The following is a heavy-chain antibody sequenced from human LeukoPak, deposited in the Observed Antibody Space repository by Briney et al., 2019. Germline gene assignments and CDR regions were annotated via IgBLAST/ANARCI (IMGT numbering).Heavy chain of an antibody. CDR1: GFTFSSYS. Sequence: GGSLRLSCAASGFTFSSYSMNWVRQAPGKGLEWVSAITGSGARTYYADSVKGRFTISRDNSKNTLYLQMNSLRAEDTAIYYCAKEYTGTFSPFPSYFDNWGQGTLVTVSS. CDR2: ITGSGART. CDR3: AKEYTGTFSPFPSYFDN. J-gene: IGHJ4*02. D-gene: IGHD1-26*01. V-gene: IGHV3-23*01.